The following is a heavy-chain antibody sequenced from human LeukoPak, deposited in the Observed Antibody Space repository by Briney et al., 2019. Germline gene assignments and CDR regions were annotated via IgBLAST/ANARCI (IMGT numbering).Heavy chain of an antibody. CDR3: ARDGGYCSSTSCSDFDY. V-gene: IGHV3-21*01. CDR2: ISSSSSYI. J-gene: IGHJ4*02. CDR1: GFTFSSYS. Sequence: GGSLRPSCAASGFTFSSYSMNWVRQAPGKGLEWVSSISSSSSYIYYADSVKGRFTISRDNAKNSLYLQMNSLRAEDTAVYYCARDGGYCSSTSCSDFDYWGQGTLVTVSS. D-gene: IGHD2-2*01.